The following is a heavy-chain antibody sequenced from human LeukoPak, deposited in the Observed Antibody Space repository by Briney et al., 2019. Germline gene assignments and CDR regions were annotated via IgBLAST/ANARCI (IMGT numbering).Heavy chain of an antibody. CDR1: GGSISSYY. J-gene: IGHJ4*02. CDR3: ARLSPKYYYDSSPKYYFGY. CDR2: IYYSGST. Sequence: SETLSLTCTVSGGSISSYYWSWIRQPPGKGLEWIGYIYYSGSTNYNPSLKSRVTMSVDTSKNQFSLKLSSVTAADTAVYYCARLSPKYYYDSSPKYYFGYWGQGTLVTVSS. D-gene: IGHD3-22*01. V-gene: IGHV4-59*12.